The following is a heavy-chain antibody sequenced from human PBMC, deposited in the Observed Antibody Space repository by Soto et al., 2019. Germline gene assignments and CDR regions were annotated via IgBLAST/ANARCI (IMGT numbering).Heavy chain of an antibody. D-gene: IGHD6-13*01. CDR2: IYYSGST. J-gene: IGHJ5*02. Sequence: SETLSLTCTVSGGSISSGGYYWSWIRQHPGKGLEWIGYIYYSGSTYYNPSLKSRVTISVDTSKNQFSLKLSSVTAADTAVYYCARDWASIAAAGSWFDPWGQGTLVTVSS. V-gene: IGHV4-31*03. CDR3: ARDWASIAAAGSWFDP. CDR1: GGSISSGGYY.